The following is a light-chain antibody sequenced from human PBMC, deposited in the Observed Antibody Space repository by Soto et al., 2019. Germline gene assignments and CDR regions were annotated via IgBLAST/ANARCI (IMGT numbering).Light chain of an antibody. CDR3: QQSHHFPYT. Sequence: DIQMTQSPSTLSASVGDRVTITCRASQSLSGWLARYQQKPGKAPKLLIYKASSLQSGVPSRFSGSGSGTGFTLTISSLQPDDFATYYCQQSHHFPYTFGQGTKLEI. CDR2: KAS. J-gene: IGKJ2*01. V-gene: IGKV1-5*03. CDR1: QSLSGW.